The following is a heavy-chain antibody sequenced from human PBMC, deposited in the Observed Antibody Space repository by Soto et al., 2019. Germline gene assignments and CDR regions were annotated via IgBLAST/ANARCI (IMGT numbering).Heavy chain of an antibody. V-gene: IGHV4-39*01. Sequence: RSETLSLTCTVSGDSIISSDFYWGWVRQPPGKGLEWIGSIFYLGSSYYNPSLKSRVTMSVDTSKNQFSLRLRSVTAADTALYFCARHSLALRKNNWFDPWGQGIMVTVSS. CDR1: GDSIISSDFY. D-gene: IGHD3-3*02. CDR3: ARHSLALRKNNWFDP. CDR2: IFYLGSS. J-gene: IGHJ5*02.